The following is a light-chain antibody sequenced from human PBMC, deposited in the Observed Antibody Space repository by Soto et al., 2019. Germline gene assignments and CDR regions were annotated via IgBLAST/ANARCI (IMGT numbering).Light chain of an antibody. Sequence: EMVMTQSPATLSVSPGERVTLSCRASQSVSSYLAWYQQKPGQPPRLLIYVASTRAAGIPAWFSGSGSGTEFSITISSLQSEDFAVYYCQQYKDWPPRFGQGTKVEIK. J-gene: IGKJ1*01. CDR2: VAS. V-gene: IGKV3-15*01. CDR3: QQYKDWPPR. CDR1: QSVSSY.